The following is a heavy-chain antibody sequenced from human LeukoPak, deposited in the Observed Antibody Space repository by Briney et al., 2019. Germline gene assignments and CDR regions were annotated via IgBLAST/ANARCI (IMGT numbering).Heavy chain of an antibody. CDR2: ISSSGSTI. CDR1: GFTFSDYY. J-gene: IGHJ3*02. D-gene: IGHD3-22*01. CDR3: AKGGLDYYDSSGYYDPFDI. V-gene: IGHV3-11*01. Sequence: NPGGSLRLSCAASGFTFSDYYMSWIRQAPGKGLEWVSYISSSGSTIYYADSVKGRFTISRDNSKTTLYLQMNSLRAEDTAVFYCAKGGLDYYDSSGYYDPFDIWGQGTMVTVSS.